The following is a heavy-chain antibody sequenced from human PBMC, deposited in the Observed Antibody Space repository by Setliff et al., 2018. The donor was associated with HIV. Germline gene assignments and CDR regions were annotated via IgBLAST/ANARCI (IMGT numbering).Heavy chain of an antibody. J-gene: IGHJ4*02. CDR3: ARKGSGSSFDFEY. D-gene: IGHD3-10*01. Sequence: SVKVSCKASGYTFISYAIHWVRQAPGQSLEWMGWITGGSGNTKYSKKFQGRVTLTRDTSASTAYMELSSLRSEDTAVYYCARKGSGSSFDFEYWGQGTLVTVSS. CDR2: ITGGSGNT. V-gene: IGHV1-3*01. CDR1: GYTFISYA.